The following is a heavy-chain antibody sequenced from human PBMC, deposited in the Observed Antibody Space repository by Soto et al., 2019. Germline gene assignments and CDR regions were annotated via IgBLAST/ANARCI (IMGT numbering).Heavy chain of an antibody. CDR2: ISWNSGSI. V-gene: IGHV3-9*01. D-gene: IGHD2-15*01. CDR1: GFTFDDYA. CDR3: AKDMVHGGGGNEGYGMDV. J-gene: IGHJ6*02. Sequence: EVQLVESGGGLVQPGRSLRLSCAASGFTFDDYAMHWVRQAPGKGLEWVSGISWNSGSIGYADSVKGRFTISRDNAKNSLYLQMNSLRAEDTALHYCAKDMVHGGGGNEGYGMDVWGQGTTVTVSS.